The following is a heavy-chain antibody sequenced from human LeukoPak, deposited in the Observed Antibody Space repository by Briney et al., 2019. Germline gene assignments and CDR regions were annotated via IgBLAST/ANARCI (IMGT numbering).Heavy chain of an antibody. J-gene: IGHJ3*02. CDR2: IKQDGNEK. D-gene: IGHD5-24*01. CDR1: GFTLSRYW. Sequence: GGSLRLSCAASGFTLSRYWMTWVRQAPGKGPEFVACIKQDGNEKYYVGSVKGRFTVSRDTATNSLHLQMNSLRVEDTAMYYCANVGDGYSDAFYIWGQGTMVTVSS. V-gene: IGHV3-7*01. CDR3: ANVGDGYSDAFYI.